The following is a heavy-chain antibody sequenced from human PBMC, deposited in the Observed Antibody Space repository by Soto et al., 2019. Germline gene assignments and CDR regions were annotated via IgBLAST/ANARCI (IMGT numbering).Heavy chain of an antibody. CDR2: IYYSGST. CDR1: GGSVSSGSYY. V-gene: IGHV4-61*01. CDR3: ARDASIAAAVYFDY. J-gene: IGHJ4*02. Sequence: SETLSLTCTVSGGSVSSGSYYWSWIRQPPGKGLEWIGYIYYSGSTNYNPSLKSRVTISVDTSKNQFSLKLSSVTAADTAVYYCARDASIAAAVYFDYWGQGTLVTISS. D-gene: IGHD6-13*01.